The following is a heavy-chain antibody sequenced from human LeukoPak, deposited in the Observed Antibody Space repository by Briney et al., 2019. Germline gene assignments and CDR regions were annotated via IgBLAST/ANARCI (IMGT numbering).Heavy chain of an antibody. V-gene: IGHV1-69*04. D-gene: IGHD6-13*01. CDR1: GGTFSSYA. CDR2: IIPIFGIA. CDR3: ARDSGIAAAGSSPFDY. J-gene: IGHJ4*02. Sequence: SVKVSCKASGGTFSSYAISWVRQAPGQGLEWMGRIIPIFGIANYAQKFQGRVTITADKSTSTAYMERSSLRSEDTAVYYCARDSGIAAAGSSPFDYWEQGTLVTLSS.